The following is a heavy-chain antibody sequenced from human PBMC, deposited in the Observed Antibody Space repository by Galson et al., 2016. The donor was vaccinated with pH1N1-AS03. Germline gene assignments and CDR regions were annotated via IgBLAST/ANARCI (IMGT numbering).Heavy chain of an antibody. D-gene: IGHD3-10*01. CDR1: GFSLPTSAVG. CDR2: IYWDDDK. V-gene: IGHV2-5*02. J-gene: IGHJ4*02. Sequence: PALVKPPQTLTLTCTFSGFSLPTSAVGVVWIRQPPGKALEWLALIYWDDDKRYNSSLKSRLTITKDSSKNQVVLTMTNMDPVDTATYYCAHDGALDYWGQGILVTVSS. CDR3: AHDGALDY.